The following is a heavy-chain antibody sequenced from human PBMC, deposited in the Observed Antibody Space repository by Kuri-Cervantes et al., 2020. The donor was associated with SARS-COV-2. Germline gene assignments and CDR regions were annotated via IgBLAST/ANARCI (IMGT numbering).Heavy chain of an antibody. CDR3: ASETTLSQNAFDI. V-gene: IGHV3-30-3*01. Sequence: GESLKISCAASGFTFSSYAMHWVRQAPGKGLEWVAVISYDGSNKYYADSVKGRFTISRDNSKNTLYLQMNSLRAEGTAVYYCASETTLSQNAFDIWGQGTMVTVSS. D-gene: IGHD4-17*01. J-gene: IGHJ3*02. CDR2: ISYDGSNK. CDR1: GFTFSSYA.